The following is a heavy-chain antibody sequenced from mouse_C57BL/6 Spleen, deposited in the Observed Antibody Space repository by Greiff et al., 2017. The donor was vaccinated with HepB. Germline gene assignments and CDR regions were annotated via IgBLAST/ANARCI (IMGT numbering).Heavy chain of an antibody. CDR2: ISDGGSYT. J-gene: IGHJ1*03. CDR3: ARDRGTGRYFDV. CDR1: GFTFSSYA. D-gene: IGHD2-14*01. Sequence: EVKLVESGGGLVKPGGSLKLSCAASGFTFSSYAMSWVRQTPEKRLEWVATISDGGSYTYYPDNVKGRFTISRDNAKNNLYLQMSHLKSEDTAMDYCARDRGTGRYFDVWGTGTTVTVSS. V-gene: IGHV5-4*01.